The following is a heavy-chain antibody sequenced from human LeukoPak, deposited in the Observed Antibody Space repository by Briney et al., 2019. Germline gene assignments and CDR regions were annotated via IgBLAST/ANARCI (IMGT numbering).Heavy chain of an antibody. J-gene: IGHJ6*02. CDR1: GFTFSSYG. Sequence: GGSLRLSCAASGFTFSSYGMHWVRQAPGKGLEWVAFIRYDGSNKYYADSVKGRFSISRDNSKNALYLQMNSLRVEDTAVYYCVRGTLYTASYYYAMDVWGQGTTVTVSS. CDR3: VRGTLYTASYYYAMDV. V-gene: IGHV3-30*02. CDR2: IRYDGSNK. D-gene: IGHD5-18*01.